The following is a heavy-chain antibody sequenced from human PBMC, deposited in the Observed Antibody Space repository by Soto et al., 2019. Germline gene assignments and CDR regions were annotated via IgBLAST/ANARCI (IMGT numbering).Heavy chain of an antibody. J-gene: IGHJ4*02. Sequence: PGGSLRLSCAASGFIVSRNYMSWVRQAPGKGLEWVSIIYTDGSTHYADSVKGRFTISRDNYKNTLYLQMNILRAEDTAVYYCARVLTMIVAAPGYWGQGTLVTVSS. CDR3: ARVLTMIVAAPGY. CDR1: GFIVSRNY. D-gene: IGHD3-22*01. CDR2: IYTDGST. V-gene: IGHV3-53*05.